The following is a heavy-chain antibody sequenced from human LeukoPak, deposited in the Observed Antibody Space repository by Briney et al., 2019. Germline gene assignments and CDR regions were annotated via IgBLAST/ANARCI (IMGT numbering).Heavy chain of an antibody. CDR2: ISSSSSTI. D-gene: IGHD6-13*01. CDR1: GFTFSSYS. Sequence: PGGSLRLSCAASGFTFSSYSMNWVRQAPGKGLEWVSYISSSSSTIYYADSVKGRFTISRDNAKNSLYLQMNSLRAEDTAVYYCARDADTTQQQPDFDYWGQGTLVTVSS. CDR3: ARDADTTQQQPDFDY. V-gene: IGHV3-48*01. J-gene: IGHJ4*02.